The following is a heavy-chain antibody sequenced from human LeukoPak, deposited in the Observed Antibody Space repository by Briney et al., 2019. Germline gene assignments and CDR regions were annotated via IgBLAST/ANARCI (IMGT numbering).Heavy chain of an antibody. V-gene: IGHV3-7*01. Sequence: GGSLRLSCAASGFTFSSYEMNWVRQAPGKGLEWVANIKQDGSEKYYVDSVKGRFTISRDNAKNSPYLQMNSLRAEDTAVYYCARPRFKLAPSDYWGQGTLVTVSS. J-gene: IGHJ4*02. CDR3: ARPRFKLAPSDY. CDR2: IKQDGSEK. CDR1: GFTFSSYE. D-gene: IGHD2-15*01.